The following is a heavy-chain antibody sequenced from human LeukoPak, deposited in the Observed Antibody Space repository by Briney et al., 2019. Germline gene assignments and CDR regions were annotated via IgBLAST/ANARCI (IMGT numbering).Heavy chain of an antibody. J-gene: IGHJ4*02. CDR2: IKQDGSEK. CDR1: GFTFSSFW. Sequence: PGGSLRLSCAASGFTFSSFWMNWLRQAPGKGLEWVAHIKQDGSEKYYADSVKGRFTISRDNAKNSLFLQMNSLRAEDTAVYYCAREGDISVITYAYWGQGTLVTVSS. D-gene: IGHD5-12*01. CDR3: AREGDISVITYAY. V-gene: IGHV3-7*01.